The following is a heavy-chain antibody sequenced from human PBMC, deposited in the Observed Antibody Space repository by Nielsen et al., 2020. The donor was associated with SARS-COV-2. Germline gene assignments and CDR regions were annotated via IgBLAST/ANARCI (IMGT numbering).Heavy chain of an antibody. D-gene: IGHD3-10*01. Sequence: GGSLRLSCAASGFTFSSYSMNWVRQAPGKGLEWVSYISSSSSTIYYADSVKGRFTISRDNAKNSLYLHMNSLRAEDTAVYYCAKGNSKLSWFGELALYYYYYGLDVWGQGTTVTVSS. CDR1: GFTFSSYS. V-gene: IGHV3-48*01. CDR3: AKGNSKLSWFGELALYYYYYGLDV. CDR2: ISSSSSTI. J-gene: IGHJ6*02.